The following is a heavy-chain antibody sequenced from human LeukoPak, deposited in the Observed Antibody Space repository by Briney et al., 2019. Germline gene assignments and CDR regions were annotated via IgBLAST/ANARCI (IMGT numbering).Heavy chain of an antibody. CDR1: GYTLTELS. CDR3: ARAIVGATSQYAFDI. CDR2: MNSNTGYT. Sequence: GASVKVSCKVSGYTLTELSMHWVRQATGQGLEWMGWMNSNTGYTGYAQKFQGRVTMTRSTSISTAYMELSSLRSEDTAVYYCARAIVGATSQYAFDIWGQGTMVTVSS. J-gene: IGHJ3*02. D-gene: IGHD1-26*01. V-gene: IGHV1-8*01.